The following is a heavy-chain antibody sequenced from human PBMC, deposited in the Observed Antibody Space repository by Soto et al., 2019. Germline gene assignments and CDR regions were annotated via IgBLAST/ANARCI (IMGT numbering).Heavy chain of an antibody. Sequence: QVQLQESGPGLVRPSETLSLTCTVSGGSFSSYYWTWMRQSPGKGLEWIGYTYYSGSNDYNPSLRGRLAISIDTSKTQFSLRLNSMTAADTAVYYCAGRDCSGTNCYYLDYYYMDVWGKGTTVTVSS. CDR3: AGRDCSGTNCYYLDYYYMDV. V-gene: IGHV4-59*08. J-gene: IGHJ6*03. CDR2: TYYSGSN. CDR1: GGSFSSYY. D-gene: IGHD2-2*01.